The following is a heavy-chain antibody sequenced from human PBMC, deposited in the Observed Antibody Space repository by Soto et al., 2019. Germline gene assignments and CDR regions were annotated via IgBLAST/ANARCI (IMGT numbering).Heavy chain of an antibody. D-gene: IGHD3-10*02. Sequence: EVQLLESGGGLVQPGGSLRLSCAASGFISSSYAMSWVRQAPGKGLEWVSAMSGSGDSTYYADSVKGRFTISRDNSKNQLFRQMYSLRAEDTAMYYCAKGGTRLTRFMPLDYWGQGTLVTVSS. V-gene: IGHV3-23*01. CDR1: GFISSSYA. J-gene: IGHJ4*02. CDR3: AKGGTRLTRFMPLDY. CDR2: MSGSGDST.